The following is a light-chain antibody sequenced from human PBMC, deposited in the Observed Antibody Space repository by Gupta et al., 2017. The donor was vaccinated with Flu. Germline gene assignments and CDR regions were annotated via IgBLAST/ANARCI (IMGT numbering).Light chain of an antibody. CDR3: QQTYSSPRT. CDR2: TSS. CDR1: QSISTN. V-gene: IGKV1-39*01. Sequence: PSSLSASVGDSVTISCRASQSISTNLCWYQQKPGKAPKLLISTSSNLQSGVPSRFSGSGSGADFTLSIRSLQPEDLATYYCQQTYSSPRTFGQGTKVEL. J-gene: IGKJ1*01.